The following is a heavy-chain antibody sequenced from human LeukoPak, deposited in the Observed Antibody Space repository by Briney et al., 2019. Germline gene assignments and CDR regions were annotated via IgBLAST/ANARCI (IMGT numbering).Heavy chain of an antibody. CDR2: ISGSGGTT. D-gene: IGHD3-22*01. V-gene: IGHV3-23*01. CDR1: GFTFSSYA. J-gene: IGHJ3*02. CDR3: AKDKTSARYYDSSGYYYEGAFDI. Sequence: GGSLRLSCAASGFTFSSYAMSWVRQAPGKGLEWVSAISGSGGTTYYADSVKGRFTISRDNSKNTLYLQMNGLRAEDTAVYYCAKDKTSARYYDSSGYYYEGAFDIWGQGTMVTVSS.